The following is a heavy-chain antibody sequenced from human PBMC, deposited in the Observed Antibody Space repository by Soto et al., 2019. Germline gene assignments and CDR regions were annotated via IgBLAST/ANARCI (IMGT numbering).Heavy chain of an antibody. Sequence: ASVKVSCKDSGYTFTSYGISWVRQAPGQGLEWMGWISAYNGNTNYAQKLQGRVTMTTDTSTSTAYMELRSLRSDDTAVYYCARWGVIAAAGSVPRFSAVAGDYDYWGQGTLVTVSS. CDR2: ISAYNGNT. CDR1: GYTFTSYG. CDR3: ARWGVIAAAGSVPRFSAVAGDYDY. D-gene: IGHD6-13*01. V-gene: IGHV1-18*01. J-gene: IGHJ4*02.